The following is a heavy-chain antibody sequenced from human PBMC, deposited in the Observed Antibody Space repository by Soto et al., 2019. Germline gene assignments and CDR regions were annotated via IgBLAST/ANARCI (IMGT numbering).Heavy chain of an antibody. CDR3: ARQVGIVGAITGGFDY. CDR2: IDPSDSYT. Sequence: PGESLKISCKGSGYSFTSYWISWVRQMPGKGLEWMGRIDPSDSYTNYSPSFQGHVTISADKSISTAYLQWSSLKASDTAMYYCARQVGIVGAITGGFDYWGQGTLVTVYS. J-gene: IGHJ4*02. D-gene: IGHD1-26*01. CDR1: GYSFTSYW. V-gene: IGHV5-10-1*01.